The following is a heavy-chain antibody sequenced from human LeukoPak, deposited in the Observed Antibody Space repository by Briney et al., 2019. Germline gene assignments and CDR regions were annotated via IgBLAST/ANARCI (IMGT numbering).Heavy chain of an antibody. Sequence: GGSLRLSCAASGFTFSDHYMSWIRQAPGKGLEWVSYISSSGSTIYYADSVKGRFTISRDNAKNSLYLQMNSLRAEDTAVYYCARVIVGATTRSYYYYMDVWGKGTTVTVSS. CDR1: GFTFSDHY. V-gene: IGHV3-11*04. CDR2: ISSSGSTI. CDR3: ARVIVGATTRSYYYYMDV. J-gene: IGHJ6*03. D-gene: IGHD1-26*01.